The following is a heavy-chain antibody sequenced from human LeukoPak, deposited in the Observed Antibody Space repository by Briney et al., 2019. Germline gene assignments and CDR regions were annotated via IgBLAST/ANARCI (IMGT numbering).Heavy chain of an antibody. J-gene: IGHJ2*01. CDR1: GFSVNNYY. D-gene: IGHD1-26*01. CDR3: AKNLLGSESFSWYFDL. Sequence: GGSLRLSCAASGFSVNNYYMSWVRQAPGKGLEWVSVLHTGGGTSNADSVKGRFTMSRDNSKNTLYLQMNSLRAEDTAVYYCAKNLLGSESFSWYFDLWGRGTLVTVSS. V-gene: IGHV3-53*01. CDR2: LHTGGGT.